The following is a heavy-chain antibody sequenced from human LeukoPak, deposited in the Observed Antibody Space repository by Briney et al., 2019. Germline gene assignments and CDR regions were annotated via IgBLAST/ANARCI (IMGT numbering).Heavy chain of an antibody. CDR2: IDWDDSK. CDR3: ARIYRDYSSSWPLDY. V-gene: IGHV2-70*11. J-gene: IGHJ4*02. Sequence: TLSLTCTVSGGSISSYYWSWIRQPPGKALEWLARIDWDDSKYYSTSLRTRLTISKDTSKNQVVLTMTNMDPVDTATYCCARIYRDYSSSWPLDYWGQGTLVTVSS. CDR1: GGSISSYYW. D-gene: IGHD6-13*01.